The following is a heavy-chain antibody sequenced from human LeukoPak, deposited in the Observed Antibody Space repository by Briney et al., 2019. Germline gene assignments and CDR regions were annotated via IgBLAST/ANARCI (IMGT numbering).Heavy chain of an antibody. V-gene: IGHV1-2*02. CDR1: GYTFTSYD. CDR3: ARAGTDAFDI. CDR2: MNPNSGGT. J-gene: IGHJ3*02. D-gene: IGHD1-1*01. Sequence: GASVKVSCKASGYTFTSYDINWVRQATGQGLEWMGWMNPNSGGTTYAQKFQGRVTMTRDTSISTAYMELSRLRSDDTAVYYCARAGTDAFDIWGQGTMVTVSS.